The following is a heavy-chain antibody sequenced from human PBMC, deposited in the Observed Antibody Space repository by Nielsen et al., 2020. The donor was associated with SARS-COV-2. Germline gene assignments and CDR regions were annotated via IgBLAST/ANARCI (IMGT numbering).Heavy chain of an antibody. Sequence: SETLSLTSTVSGASISSYYWNWIRQSPGKGLEWIGYIFDSETTYYGPSLKSRVTISVDTSKNQFSLKLRFVTAADTAVYYCARGAYGDYERMDVWGQGTSVTVSS. CDR3: ARGAYGDYERMDV. CDR2: IFDSETT. CDR1: GASISSYY. D-gene: IGHD4-17*01. V-gene: IGHV4-59*13. J-gene: IGHJ6*02.